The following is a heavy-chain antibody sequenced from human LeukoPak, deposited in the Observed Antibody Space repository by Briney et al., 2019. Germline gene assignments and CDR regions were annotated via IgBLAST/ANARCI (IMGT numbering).Heavy chain of an antibody. CDR3: ARGDTKYAFDI. CDR1: GFTFNSYA. Sequence: PGGSLRLSCAASGFTFNSYAMNWVRQAPGKGLEWVSSISSSSSYIYYADSVKGRFTISRDNAKNSLYLQMNSLRAEDTAVYYCARGDTKYAFDIWGQGTMVTVSS. CDR2: ISSSSSYI. V-gene: IGHV3-21*01. J-gene: IGHJ3*02. D-gene: IGHD5-18*01.